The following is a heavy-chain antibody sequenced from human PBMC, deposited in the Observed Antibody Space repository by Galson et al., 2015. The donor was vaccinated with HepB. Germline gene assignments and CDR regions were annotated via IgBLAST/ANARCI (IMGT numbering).Heavy chain of an antibody. J-gene: IGHJ3*02. D-gene: IGHD3-22*01. CDR1: GDSVSSNSAA. CDR2: TYYRSKWYN. CDR3: ARAGRYYDSSGLDAFDI. V-gene: IGHV6-1*01. Sequence: CAISGDSVSSNSAAWNWIRQSPSRGLEWLGRTYYRSKWYNDYAVSVKGRITINPDTSKNQFSLQLNSVTPEDTAVYYCARAGRYYDSSGLDAFDIWGQGTMVTVSS.